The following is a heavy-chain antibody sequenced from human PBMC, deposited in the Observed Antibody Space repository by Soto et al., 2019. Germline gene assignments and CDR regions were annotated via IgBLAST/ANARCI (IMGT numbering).Heavy chain of an antibody. J-gene: IGHJ4*02. V-gene: IGHV1-3*01. D-gene: IGHD1-20*01. CDR1: GYTFTSFA. CDR2: INAGSGDT. Sequence: ASVKVSCKASGYTFTSFAMHWLRQAPGQRLEWLGWINAGSGDTKYSQKFQGRITITRDASATTAYMELSSLRSEDTAVYYCARALLIPRPITGPFDYGGQGPLVTFPS. CDR3: ARALLIPRPITGPFDY.